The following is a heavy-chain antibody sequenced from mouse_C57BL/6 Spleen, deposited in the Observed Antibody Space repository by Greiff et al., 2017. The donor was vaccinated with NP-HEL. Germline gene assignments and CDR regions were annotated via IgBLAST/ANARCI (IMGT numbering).Heavy chain of an antibody. D-gene: IGHD2-4*01. J-gene: IGHJ4*01. CDR3: ARIYYDYDGAMDY. CDR2: IWTGGGT. V-gene: IGHV2-9-1*01. CDR1: GFSLTSYA. Sequence: VQRVESGPGLVAPSQSLSITCTVSGFSLTSYAISWVRQPPGKGLEWVGVIWTGGGTNYNSALKSRLSLSKDNSKSQVFLKMNSLQTDDTARYYCARIYYDYDGAMDYWGQGTSVTVSS.